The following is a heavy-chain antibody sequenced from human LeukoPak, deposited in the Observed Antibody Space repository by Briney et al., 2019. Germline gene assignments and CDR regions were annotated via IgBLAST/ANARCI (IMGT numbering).Heavy chain of an antibody. CDR1: GFTFSNAW. CDR3: TTGASSGWYFDY. D-gene: IGHD6-19*01. J-gene: IGHJ4*02. V-gene: IGHV3-15*01. CDR2: IKSKTDGGTT. Sequence: GGSLRLSCAASGFTFSNAWMSWVRQAPGKGLEWVGRIKSKTDGGTTAYAAPVKGRFTISKDDSKNPLYLQMNSLKTEDTAVYYCTTGASSGWYFDYWGQGTLVTVSS.